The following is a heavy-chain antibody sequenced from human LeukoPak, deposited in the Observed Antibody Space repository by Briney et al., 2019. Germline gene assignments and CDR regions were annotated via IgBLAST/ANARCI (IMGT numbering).Heavy chain of an antibody. CDR1: GGSISSGDYY. J-gene: IGHJ4*02. D-gene: IGHD3-3*01. V-gene: IGHV4-30-4*08. CDR2: IYYSGST. Sequence: SQTLSLTCTVSGGSISSGDYYWSWIRQPPGKGLEWIGYIYYSGSTYYNPSLKSRVIISVDTSKNQFSLKLSSVTAADTAVYYCARLEWHDFWSGYRFDYWGQGTLVTVSS. CDR3: ARLEWHDFWSGYRFDY.